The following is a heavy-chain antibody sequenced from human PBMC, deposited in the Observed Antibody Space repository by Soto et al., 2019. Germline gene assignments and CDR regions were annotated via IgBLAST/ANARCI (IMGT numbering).Heavy chain of an antibody. Sequence: SETLSLTCTVSGGSISSYYWSWIRQPPGKGLEWIGYIYYSGSTNYNPSPKSRVTISVDTSKNQFSLKLSSVTAADTAVYYCAREGLWFGASYYNGMDVWGQGTTVTVSS. CDR2: IYYSGST. J-gene: IGHJ6*02. D-gene: IGHD3-10*01. CDR1: GGSISSYY. V-gene: IGHV4-59*01. CDR3: AREGLWFGASYYNGMDV.